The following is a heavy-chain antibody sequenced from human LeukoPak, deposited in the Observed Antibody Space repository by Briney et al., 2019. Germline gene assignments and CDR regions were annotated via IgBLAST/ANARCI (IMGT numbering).Heavy chain of an antibody. CDR2: INHSGST. J-gene: IGHJ4*02. Sequence: SETLSLTCAVYGGSFSGYYWSWIRQPPGKGLEWIGEINHSGSTNYNPSLKSRVTISVDTSKNQFSLKLSSVTAADTAAYYCARERGYSYGTGFDYWGQGTLVTVSS. CDR3: ARERGYSYGTGFDY. CDR1: GGSFSGYY. D-gene: IGHD5-18*01. V-gene: IGHV4-34*01.